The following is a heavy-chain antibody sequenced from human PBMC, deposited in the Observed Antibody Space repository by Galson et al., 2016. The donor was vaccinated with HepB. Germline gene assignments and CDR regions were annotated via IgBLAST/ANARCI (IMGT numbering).Heavy chain of an antibody. V-gene: IGHV5-51*01. D-gene: IGHD3-16*01. J-gene: IGHJ5*02. Sequence: QSGAEVKKPGESLKISCKGSGYNFNNYWIGWLRQLPGKGLECMGIIHPGNSDIRYRPSFEGQVTIPADKSSTTAYLDFIALKSSDPGIYYCARWAVGDGDVLIVPAVGWFDPWGQGTLVIVSS. CDR2: IHPGNSDI. CDR3: ARWAVGDGDVLIVPAVGWFDP. CDR1: GYNFNNYW.